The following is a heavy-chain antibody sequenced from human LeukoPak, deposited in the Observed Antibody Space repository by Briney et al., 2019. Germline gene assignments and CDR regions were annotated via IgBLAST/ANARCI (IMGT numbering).Heavy chain of an antibody. D-gene: IGHD3-10*01. Sequence: EASETLSLTCTVSGGSISSYYWSWIRQPPGKGLEWSGYIYYSGSTNYNPSLKSRVTISVDTSKNQFSLKLSSVTAADTAVYYCARMPMVRGVPFDYWGQGTLVTVSS. CDR3: ARMPMVRGVPFDY. J-gene: IGHJ4*02. CDR1: GGSISSYY. CDR2: IYYSGST. V-gene: IGHV4-59*01.